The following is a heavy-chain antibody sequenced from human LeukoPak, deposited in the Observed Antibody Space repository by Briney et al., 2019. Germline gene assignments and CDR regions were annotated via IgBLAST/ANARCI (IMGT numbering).Heavy chain of an antibody. CDR3: ARRDFMVTFDY. V-gene: IGHV4-61*01. CDR1: GGSVSSGSYY. Sequence: SETLSLTCTVSGGSVSSGSYYWCWIRQPPGKGLEWIGYIYYSGSTNYNPSLKSRVTISVDTSKNQFSLKLSSVTAADTAVYYCARRDFMVTFDYWGQGTLVTVSS. CDR2: IYYSGST. J-gene: IGHJ4*02. D-gene: IGHD5-18*01.